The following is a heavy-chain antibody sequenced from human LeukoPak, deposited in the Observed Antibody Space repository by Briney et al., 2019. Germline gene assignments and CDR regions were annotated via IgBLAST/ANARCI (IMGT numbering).Heavy chain of an antibody. CDR1: GYTFTGYY. J-gene: IGHJ4*02. CDR3: ARDRRGGSSWYYGVY. V-gene: IGHV1-2*02. D-gene: IGHD6-13*01. CDR2: INPNSGGT. Sequence: ASVKVSCKASGYTFTGYYMHWVRQAPGQGLEWMGWINPNSGGTNYAQKFQGRVTMTRDTSISTAYVELSRLRSDDTAVYYCARDRRGGSSWYYGVYWGQGTLVTVSS.